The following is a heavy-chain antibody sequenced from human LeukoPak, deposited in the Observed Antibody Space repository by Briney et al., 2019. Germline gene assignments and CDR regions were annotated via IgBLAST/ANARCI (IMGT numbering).Heavy chain of an antibody. D-gene: IGHD3-9*01. V-gene: IGHV1-2*02. CDR1: GYTFTGYY. J-gene: IGHJ6*02. CDR2: INPNSGGT. CDR3: ARDGSELRYFDWLLASSYGMDV. Sequence: ASVKVSCKASGYTFTGYYMHWVRQAPGQGLEWMGWINPNSGGTNYAQKFQGRVTMTRDTSISTAYMELSRLRSDDTAVYYCARDGSELRYFDWLLASSYGMDVWGQGTTVTVSS.